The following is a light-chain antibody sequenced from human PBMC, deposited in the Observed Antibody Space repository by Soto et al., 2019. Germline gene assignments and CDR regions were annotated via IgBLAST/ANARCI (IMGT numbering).Light chain of an antibody. J-gene: IGLJ2*01. Sequence: QSVLTQPPSVSGAPGQRVTISCTGSSANIGAGYSVHWYQQLPGTAPKLLIYDNDNRPSGVPDRFSGSKSGTSASLAITGLQAEDEAEYYCQSYDSSLSGCVFGGGTKLTVL. CDR3: QSYDSSLSGCV. CDR1: SANIGAGYS. V-gene: IGLV1-40*01. CDR2: DND.